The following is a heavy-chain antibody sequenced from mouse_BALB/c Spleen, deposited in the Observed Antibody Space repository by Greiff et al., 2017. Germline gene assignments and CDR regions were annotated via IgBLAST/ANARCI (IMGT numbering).Heavy chain of an antibody. J-gene: IGHJ4*01. Sequence: VKLVESGAELVRPGSSVKISCKASGYAFSSYWMNWVKQRPGQGLEWIGQIYPGDGDTNYNGKFKGKATLTADKSSSTAYMQLSSLTSEDSAVYFCARYDGYYGFYAMDYWGQGTSVTVSS. CDR3: ARYDGYYGFYAMDY. V-gene: IGHV1-80*01. CDR1: GYAFSSYW. D-gene: IGHD2-3*01. CDR2: IYPGDGDT.